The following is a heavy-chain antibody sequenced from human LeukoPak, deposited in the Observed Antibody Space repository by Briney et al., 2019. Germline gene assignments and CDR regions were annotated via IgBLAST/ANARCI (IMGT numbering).Heavy chain of an antibody. CDR3: TRGNPSIVGSRDPFDI. CDR1: VFTFSSHS. CDR2: ISSNGGDT. D-gene: IGHD1-26*01. V-gene: IGHV3-23*01. Sequence: QPGGSLRLSCAASVFTFSSHSMAWVRQAPGKGPEWVSSISSNGGDTYYADSVRGRFTISRDNSENMLHLQMNSLSAEDTAVYYCTRGNPSIVGSRDPFDIWGQGTMATVSS. J-gene: IGHJ3*02.